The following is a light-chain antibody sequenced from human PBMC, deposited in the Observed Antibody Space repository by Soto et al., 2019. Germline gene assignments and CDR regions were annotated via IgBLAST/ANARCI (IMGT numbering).Light chain of an antibody. V-gene: IGLV1-51*01. CDR3: QSYDNSLRGSEV. Sequence: QSVLTQPPSVSEAPGQKVTIYCSGSSSNIGGNSVSWYQQLPGTAPKLLIYDDNKRPSGIPDRFSGSKSGTSATLGITGFQTGDEADYYCQSYDNSLRGSEVFGNGNKVTVL. CDR2: DDN. CDR1: SSNIGGNS. J-gene: IGLJ1*01.